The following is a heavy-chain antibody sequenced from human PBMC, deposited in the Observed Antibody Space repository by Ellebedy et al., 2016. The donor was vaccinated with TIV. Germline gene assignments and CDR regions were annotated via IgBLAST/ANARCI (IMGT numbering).Heavy chain of an antibody. J-gene: IGHJ6*02. CDR2: VYYSGLT. V-gene: IGHV4-39*02. D-gene: IGHD5-12*01. Sequence: SETLSLTCSVSGGSISSSSYYWAWIRQPPGKGLEWIGSVYYSGLTYYNPSLEGRVTISIDTSQNHFSLKLNSVTAADTAVYYCAKEYSGSDDYYGMDVWGQGTTVTVSS. CDR1: GGSISSSSYY. CDR3: AKEYSGSDDYYGMDV.